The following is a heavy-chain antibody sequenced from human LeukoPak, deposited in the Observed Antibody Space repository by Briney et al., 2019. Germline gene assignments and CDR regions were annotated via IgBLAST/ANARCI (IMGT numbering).Heavy chain of an antibody. CDR2: ISSSSTI. CDR1: GFTFSSYS. J-gene: IGHJ4*02. V-gene: IGHV3-48*01. CDR3: ARDSPPDY. Sequence: PGGSLRLSCAASGFTFSSYSMNWVRQAPGKGLEWVSYISSSSTIYYANSVKGRFTVSRDNAKNSLYLQMNSLRADDTAVYYCARDSPPDYWGQGTLVTVSS.